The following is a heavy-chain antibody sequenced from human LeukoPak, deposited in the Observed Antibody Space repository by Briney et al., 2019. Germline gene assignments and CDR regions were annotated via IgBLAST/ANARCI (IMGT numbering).Heavy chain of an antibody. Sequence: PGGSLRLSCAASGFTFSSYAMHWVRQAPGKGLEWVAVISYDGSNKYYADSVKGRFTISRDNSKNTLYLQMNSLRAEDTAVYYCARDLYSSSWYYYYMDVWGKGTTVTVSS. V-gene: IGHV3-30*04. D-gene: IGHD6-13*01. CDR1: GFTFSSYA. CDR2: ISYDGSNK. J-gene: IGHJ6*03. CDR3: ARDLYSSSWYYYYMDV.